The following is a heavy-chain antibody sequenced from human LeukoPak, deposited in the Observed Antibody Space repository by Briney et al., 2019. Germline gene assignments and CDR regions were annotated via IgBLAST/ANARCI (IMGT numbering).Heavy chain of an antibody. Sequence: GASVKVSCKASGYTFTSYDINWVRQATGQGLEWMGWMNPNSGNTGYAQKFQGRVTMTRNTSISTAYMELSSLRSEDTAVYYCARDPACSFNWFDPWGQGTLVTVSS. CDR2: MNPNSGNT. J-gene: IGHJ5*02. CDR1: GYTFTSYD. D-gene: IGHD6-13*01. CDR3: ARDPACSFNWFDP. V-gene: IGHV1-8*01.